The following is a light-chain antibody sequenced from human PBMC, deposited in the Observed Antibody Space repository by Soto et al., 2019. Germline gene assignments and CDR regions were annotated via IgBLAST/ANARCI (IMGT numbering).Light chain of an antibody. CDR3: SSYAGSSRV. J-gene: IGLJ2*01. Sequence: QSALTQPASVSGSPGQSITISCTGTTSDVGTYDYVSWYQHQPGKAPKVMIYEVSNRPSGVSDRFSGSKSGNTASLTISGLQAEDEADYYCSSYAGSSRVFGGGTKLTVL. V-gene: IGLV2-14*01. CDR2: EVS. CDR1: TSDVGTYDY.